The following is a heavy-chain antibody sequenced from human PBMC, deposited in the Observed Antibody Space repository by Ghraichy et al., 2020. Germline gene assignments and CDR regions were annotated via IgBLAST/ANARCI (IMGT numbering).Heavy chain of an antibody. Sequence: GGSLRLSCAGSGFTFSHYAMSWVRQAPGKGLEWVSTISGSAGSTYYADSVKGRFSISRENSKNTLYLQASTLTAEDTAVYFCAKADYGDPWGLDVWGQWTAVTVSS. D-gene: IGHD4-17*01. CDR3: AKADYGDPWGLDV. J-gene: IGHJ6*02. CDR2: ISGSAGST. V-gene: IGHV3-23*01. CDR1: GFTFSHYA.